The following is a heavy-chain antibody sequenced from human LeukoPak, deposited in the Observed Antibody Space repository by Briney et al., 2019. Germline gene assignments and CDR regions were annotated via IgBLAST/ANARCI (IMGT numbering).Heavy chain of an antibody. V-gene: IGHV3-53*01. CDR3: ARKQPESCSGGSCYSYFQH. D-gene: IGHD2-15*01. J-gene: IGHJ1*01. Sequence: GGSLRLSCAASGFTFSSNYMSWVRQAPGKGLEWVSVIYSGGSTYYADSVKGRFTISRDNSKNTLYLQMNSLRAEHTAVYYCARKQPESCSGGSCYSYFQHWGQGTLVTVSS. CDR1: GFTFSSNY. CDR2: IYSGGST.